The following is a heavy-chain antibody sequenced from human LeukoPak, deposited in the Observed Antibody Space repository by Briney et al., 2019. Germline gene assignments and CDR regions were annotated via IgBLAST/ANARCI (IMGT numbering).Heavy chain of an antibody. CDR3: ARGVGNFRYYFDY. D-gene: IGHD2/OR15-2a*01. V-gene: IGHV3-23*01. CDR1: GFTFSSYG. Sequence: GALRLSCAASGFTFSSYGMSWVRQAPGKGLEWVSAISGSGGSTYYADSVKGRFTISRDNSKNALYLQMNSLRAEDTAVYYCARGVGNFRYYFDYWRQGTLVTVSS. CDR2: ISGSGGST. J-gene: IGHJ4*02.